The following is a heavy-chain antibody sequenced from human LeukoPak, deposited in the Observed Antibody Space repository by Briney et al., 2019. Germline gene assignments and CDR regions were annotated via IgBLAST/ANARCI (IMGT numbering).Heavy chain of an antibody. CDR2: IWYDGSNK. J-gene: IGHJ6*03. V-gene: IGHV3-33*01. CDR1: GFTFSSYG. Sequence: GRSLRLSCAASGFTFSSYGMHWVRQAPGKGLEWVAVIWYDGSNKYYADSVKGRFTISRDNSKNTLYLQMNSLRAEDAAVYYCAGATYYYYYMDVWGKGTTVTVSS. CDR3: AGATYYYYYMDV.